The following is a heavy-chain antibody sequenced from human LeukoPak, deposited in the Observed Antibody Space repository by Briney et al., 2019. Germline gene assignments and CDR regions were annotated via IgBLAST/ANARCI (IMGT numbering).Heavy chain of an antibody. Sequence: GGSLRLSCAASGFTFSSYWMHWVRHAPGKGLVWVSRINTDGSSTSYADSVKGRFTISRDNAKNTLYLQMNSLRAEDTAIYYCARDIREYYYDSAPDYWGQGTLVTVSS. CDR2: INTDGSST. V-gene: IGHV3-74*01. CDR3: ARDIREYYYDSAPDY. CDR1: GFTFSSYW. D-gene: IGHD3-22*01. J-gene: IGHJ4*02.